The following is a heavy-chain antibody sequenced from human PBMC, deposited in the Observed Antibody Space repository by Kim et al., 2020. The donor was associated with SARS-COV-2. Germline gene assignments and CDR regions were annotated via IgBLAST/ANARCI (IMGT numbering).Heavy chain of an antibody. Sequence: GGSLRLSCAASGFTFSSYSMNWVRQAPGKGLEWVSSISSSSSYIYYADSVKGRFTISRDNAKNSLYLQMNSLRAEDTAVYYCARDFRLGRLGAPTRAFGYWGQGTLVTVSS. CDR3: ARDFRLGRLGAPTRAFGY. J-gene: IGHJ4*02. V-gene: IGHV3-21*01. CDR1: GFTFSSYS. D-gene: IGHD1-26*01. CDR2: ISSSSSYI.